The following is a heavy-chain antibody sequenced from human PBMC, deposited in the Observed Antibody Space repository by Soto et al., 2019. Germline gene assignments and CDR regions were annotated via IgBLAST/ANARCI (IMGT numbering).Heavy chain of an antibody. J-gene: IGHJ3*02. D-gene: IGHD3-22*01. CDR1: GFTFSGSA. CDR3: TRLVVVLEGSFDI. V-gene: IGHV3-73*01. CDR2: IRSKANSYAT. Sequence: GGSLRLSCAASGFTFSGSAMHWVRQASGKGLEWVGRIRSKANSYATAYAASVKGRFTISRDDSKNTAYLQMNSLKTEDTAVYYCTRLVVVLEGSFDIWGQGTMVTV.